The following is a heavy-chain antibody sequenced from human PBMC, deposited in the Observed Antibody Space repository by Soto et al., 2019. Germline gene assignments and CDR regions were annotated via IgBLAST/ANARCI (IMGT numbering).Heavy chain of an antibody. D-gene: IGHD3-22*01. CDR2: IYQSGST. J-gene: IGHJ3*02. CDR3: ARELLYYDSSGYSWDDAFDI. V-gene: IGHV4-30-2*01. Sequence: SETLSLTCAVSGGSLSSSAYSWSWIRQPPGKGLEWIGFIYQSGSTYYNPSPKSRVTMALDRPKNQFSLKLTSVTAADTAVYYCARELLYYDSSGYSWDDAFDIWGQGTLVTVSS. CDR1: GGSLSSSAYS.